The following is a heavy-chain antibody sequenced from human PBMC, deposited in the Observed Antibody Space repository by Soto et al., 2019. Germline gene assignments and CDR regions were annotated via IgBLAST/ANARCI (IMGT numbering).Heavy chain of an antibody. D-gene: IGHD2-21*02. J-gene: IGHJ6*02. V-gene: IGHV4-34*01. Sequence: SETLSLTCAVYGGSFSGYYWSWIRQPPGKGLEWIGEINHSGSTNYNPSLKIRVTISVDTSKNQFSQKLSSVTAAYTAVYYCASTVVTTYYYGMDVWGQGTTVTVSS. CDR3: ASTVVTTYYYGMDV. CDR1: GGSFSGYY. CDR2: INHSGST.